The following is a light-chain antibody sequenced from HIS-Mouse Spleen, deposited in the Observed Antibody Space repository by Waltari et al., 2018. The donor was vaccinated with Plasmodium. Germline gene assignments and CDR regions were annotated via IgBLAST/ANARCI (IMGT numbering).Light chain of an antibody. CDR2: EGS. Sequence: QSALTQPASVSGSPGQSITIPCTGTSSDVGSYNFVSGYQQHPGKAPKLMIYEGSKRPSGVSNRFSGSKSGNTASLTISGLQAEDEADYYCCSYAGSSTNWVFGGGTKLTVL. V-gene: IGLV2-23*01. CDR3: CSYAGSSTNWV. J-gene: IGLJ3*02. CDR1: SSDVGSYNF.